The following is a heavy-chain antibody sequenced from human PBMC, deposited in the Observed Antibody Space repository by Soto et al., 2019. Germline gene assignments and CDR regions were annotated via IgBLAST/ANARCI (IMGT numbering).Heavy chain of an antibody. CDR1: GYTFSTYA. D-gene: IGHD1-1*01. V-gene: IGHV1-3*01. CDR3: ARGKGMEENYYYYAMDI. CDR2: LSGGTGQT. Sequence: ASVKVSCKASGYTFSTYAIHWVRQAPGQSLEWMGWLSGGTGQTRYSQRFQDRVTITRDTSASTAYMEVSSLRPEDTAVYYCARGKGMEENYYYYAMDIWGQGTTVTVSS. J-gene: IGHJ6*02.